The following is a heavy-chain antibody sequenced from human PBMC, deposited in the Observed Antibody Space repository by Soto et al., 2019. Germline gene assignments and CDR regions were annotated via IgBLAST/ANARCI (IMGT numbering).Heavy chain of an antibody. D-gene: IGHD5-18*01. CDR3: ARPLYSYGPMDV. Sequence: LRETLSLTCTVSGGSVSSGSYYWSWIRQPPGKGLEWIGYIYYSGSTNYNPSLKSRVTISVDTSKNQFSLKLSSVTAADTAVYYCARPLYSYGPMDVWGQGTTVTVSS. CDR2: IYYSGST. CDR1: GGSVSSGSYY. V-gene: IGHV4-61*01. J-gene: IGHJ6*02.